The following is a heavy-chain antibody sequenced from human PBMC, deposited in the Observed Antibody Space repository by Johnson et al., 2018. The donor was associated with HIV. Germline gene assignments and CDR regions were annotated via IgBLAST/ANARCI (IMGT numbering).Heavy chain of an antibody. CDR2: IRYDGSNK. CDR1: GFTFSSYG. Sequence: QVQLVESGGGAVQPGGSLRLSCAASGFTFSSYGMHWVRQAPGKGLEWVAFIRYDGSNKYYLDSVKGRFTISRDNGRNSLYLQMNSLRAEDTAVYYCARKGDAFDIWGQGTMVTVSS. CDR3: ARKGDAFDI. J-gene: IGHJ3*02. V-gene: IGHV3-30*02.